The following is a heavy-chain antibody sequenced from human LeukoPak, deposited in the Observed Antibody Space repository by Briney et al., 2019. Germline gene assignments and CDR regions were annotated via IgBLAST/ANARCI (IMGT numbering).Heavy chain of an antibody. V-gene: IGHV3-23*01. J-gene: IGHJ4*02. CDR2: ISGSGGST. Sequence: GGSLRLSCAASGFTFSSYAMSWVRQAPGKGLEWVSGISGSGGSTFYADSVKGRFTFSRDNSKNTLYLQMNSLRADDTAVYYCAKGTLGYCSGGICYYFDNWGQGTLVTVSS. D-gene: IGHD2-15*01. CDR1: GFTFSSYA. CDR3: AKGTLGYCSGGICYYFDN.